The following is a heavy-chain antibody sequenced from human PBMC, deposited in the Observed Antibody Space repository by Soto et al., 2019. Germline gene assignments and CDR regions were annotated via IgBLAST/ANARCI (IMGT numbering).Heavy chain of an antibody. CDR2: ISGSGSST. Sequence: GGSLRLSCAASGFTFSSYTMSWVRQAPEKGLEWVSTISGSGSSTYSADSVKGRFTISRDNSKNTLYLQMNSLRVEDTAIYYCAKAWGIDYWGRGTLVTVSS. CDR1: GFTFSSYT. D-gene: IGHD7-27*01. V-gene: IGHV3-23*01. J-gene: IGHJ4*02. CDR3: AKAWGIDY.